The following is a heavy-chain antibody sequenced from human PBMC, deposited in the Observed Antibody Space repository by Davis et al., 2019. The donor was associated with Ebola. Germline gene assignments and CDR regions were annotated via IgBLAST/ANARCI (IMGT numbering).Heavy chain of an antibody. CDR2: INPNSGGT. J-gene: IGHJ6*03. V-gene: IGHV1-2*04. Sequence: ASVKVSCKASGYTFTGYYMHWVRQAPGQGLEWMGWINPNSGGTNYAQKFQGWVTMTRDTSISTAYMELSRLRSDDTAVYYCARGTGDGDHYYYYYMDVWGKGTTVTVSS. CDR1: GYTFTGYY. D-gene: IGHD7-27*01. CDR3: ARGTGDGDHYYYYYMDV.